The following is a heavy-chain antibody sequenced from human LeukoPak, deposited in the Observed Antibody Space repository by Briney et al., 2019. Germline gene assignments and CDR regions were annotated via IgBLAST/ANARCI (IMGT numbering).Heavy chain of an antibody. V-gene: IGHV3-23*01. CDR3: AKVWAPMQWPERVYYFDY. CDR1: GFTFSSYA. CDR2: ISGSGGST. J-gene: IGHJ4*02. D-gene: IGHD6-19*01. Sequence: QTGGSLRLSCAASGFTFSSYAMGWVRQAPGKGLEWVSAISGSGGSTYYADSVKGRFTISRDNSKNTLYLQMNSLRAEDTAVYYCAKVWAPMQWPERVYYFDYWGQGTLVTVSS.